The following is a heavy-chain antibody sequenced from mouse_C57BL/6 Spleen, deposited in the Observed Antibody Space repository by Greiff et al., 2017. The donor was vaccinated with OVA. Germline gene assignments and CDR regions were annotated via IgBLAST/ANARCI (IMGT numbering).Heavy chain of an antibody. CDR1: GYTFTSYW. CDR2: IYPGRGST. V-gene: IGHV1-55*01. J-gene: IGHJ2*01. CDR3: ARWGFDY. Sequence: QVQLQQPGAELVKPGASVKMSCKASGYTFTSYWITWVKQRPGQGLEWIGDIYPGRGSTNYNQKFKSKATLTVDTSSSTASMQLSSLTSEDSAGYYCARWGFDYWGQGTTLTVSS.